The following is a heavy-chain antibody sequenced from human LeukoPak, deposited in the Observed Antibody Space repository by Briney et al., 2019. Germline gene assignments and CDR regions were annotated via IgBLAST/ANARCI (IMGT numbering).Heavy chain of an antibody. Sequence: SETLSLTCTVSGGSISSYHWSWIRQPPGKGLEWIGYIYYSGSTNYNPSLKSRFTISLDTSKNQFSLKVSSVTAADTAVYYCARHSSGYLSYFDYWGQGTLVPVSS. CDR1: GGSISSYH. D-gene: IGHD3-22*01. CDR2: IYYSGST. J-gene: IGHJ4*02. CDR3: ARHSSGYLSYFDY. V-gene: IGHV4-59*08.